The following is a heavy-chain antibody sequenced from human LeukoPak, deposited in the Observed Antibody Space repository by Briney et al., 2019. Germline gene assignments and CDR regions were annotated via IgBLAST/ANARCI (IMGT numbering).Heavy chain of an antibody. Sequence: SETLSLTCTVSGYSISSGYYWGWIRQPPGKGLEWVGTIYHSGSTYYNPSLKSRVTISVDTSKNQFSLNLTSVTAADTAVYYCAREGRWFGDLNSWGQGTLVTVSS. J-gene: IGHJ4*02. D-gene: IGHD3-10*01. V-gene: IGHV4-38-2*02. CDR2: IYHSGST. CDR3: AREGRWFGDLNS. CDR1: GYSISSGYY.